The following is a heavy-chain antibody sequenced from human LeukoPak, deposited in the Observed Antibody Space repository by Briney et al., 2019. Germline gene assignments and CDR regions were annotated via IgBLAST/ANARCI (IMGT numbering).Heavy chain of an antibody. J-gene: IGHJ4*02. CDR2: INPNNGGT. CDR1: GYTFTAYY. CDR3: ASLGLTIGFDH. Sequence: ASVKVSCKTSGYTFTAYYVHWVRQVPGQGLEWMGWINPNNGGTNYAQKFQGRVTMTSDTSISSAYMELTRLTSDDTAVYYCASLGLTIGFDHWSQGTLVTVSS. D-gene: IGHD3-10*01. V-gene: IGHV1-2*02.